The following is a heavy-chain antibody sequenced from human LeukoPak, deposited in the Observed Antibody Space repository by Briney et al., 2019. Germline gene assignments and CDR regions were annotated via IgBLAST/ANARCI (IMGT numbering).Heavy chain of an antibody. CDR2: IKQDGSEK. V-gene: IGHV3-7*01. D-gene: IGHD5-12*01. Sequence: PGGSLRLSCAASGFTFSSYWMSWVRQAPGKGLEWVANIKQDGSEKYYVDSVKGRFTISRDNAKNSLYLQMNSLRAEDTAVYYCARDSRPTYQYSGYDLDFDYWGQGTLVTVSS. CDR1: GFTFSSYW. CDR3: ARDSRPTYQYSGYDLDFDY. J-gene: IGHJ4*02.